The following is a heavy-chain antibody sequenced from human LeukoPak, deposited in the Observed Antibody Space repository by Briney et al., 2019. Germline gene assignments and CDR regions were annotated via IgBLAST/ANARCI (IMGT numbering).Heavy chain of an antibody. CDR2: IYSGGST. CDR3: ARGDSSSIDY. J-gene: IGHJ4*02. CDR1: GFTVSSNY. Sequence: GGSLRLSCAASGFTVSSNYMSWVRQAPGKGLEWVSVIYSGGSTCYADSVKGRFTISRHNSKNTLYLQMNSLRAEDTAVYYCARGDSSSIDYWGQGTLVTVSS. D-gene: IGHD6-13*01. V-gene: IGHV3-53*04.